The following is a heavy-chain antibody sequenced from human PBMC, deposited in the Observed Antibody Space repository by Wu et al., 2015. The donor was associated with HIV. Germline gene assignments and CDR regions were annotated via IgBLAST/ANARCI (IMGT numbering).Heavy chain of an antibody. CDR2: INPNSGGT. CDR3: ARLMGLAYYYDSSGFDFDI. D-gene: IGHD3-22*01. J-gene: IGHJ3*02. Sequence: QVQLVQSGAEVKKPGASVKVSCKASGYTFTGYYMHWVRQAPGQGLEWMGWINPNSGGTNYAQKFQGRVTMTRDTSISTAYMELSRLRSDDTAVYYCARLMGLAYYYDSSGFDFDIWGQGTMVTVSS. V-gene: IGHV1-2*02. CDR1: GYTFTGYY.